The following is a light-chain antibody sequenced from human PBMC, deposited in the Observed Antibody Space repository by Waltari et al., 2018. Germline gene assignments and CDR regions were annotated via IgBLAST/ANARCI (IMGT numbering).Light chain of an antibody. Sequence: DIQMTQSPSTLSASVGDRVPISCRASQNLNNWLTWYQQKPGKAPKMLIYKTSTLESGVPSRFSGSGSGTEFTLTISSLQPDDFATYFCQQLHSYPVTFGGGTKVEIK. J-gene: IGKJ4*01. CDR2: KTS. CDR3: QQLHSYPVT. CDR1: QNLNNW. V-gene: IGKV1-5*03.